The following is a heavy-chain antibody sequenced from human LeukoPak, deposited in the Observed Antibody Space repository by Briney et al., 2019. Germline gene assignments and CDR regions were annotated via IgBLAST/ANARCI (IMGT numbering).Heavy chain of an antibody. CDR2: IIPIFGTA. V-gene: IGHV1-69*01. D-gene: IGHD2-2*01. CDR3: ARALLRYCSGTSCYWFDP. Sequence: SVKVSCKASGGTFSSYVISWVRQAPGKGLEWMGGIIPIFGTANYAQKFQGRVTITADESTSTAYMELSSLRSEDAAVYYCARALLRYCSGTSCYWFDPWGQGTLVTVSS. J-gene: IGHJ5*02. CDR1: GGTFSSYV.